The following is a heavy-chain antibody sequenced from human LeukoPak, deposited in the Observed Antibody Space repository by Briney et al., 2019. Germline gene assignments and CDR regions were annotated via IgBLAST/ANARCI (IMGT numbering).Heavy chain of an antibody. D-gene: IGHD6-19*01. V-gene: IGHV1-18*01. CDR2: ISAYNGNT. CDR1: GYTFTNYG. Sequence: ASVKVSCKASGYTFTNYGISWVRQAPGQGLEWMGWISAYNGNTNYAQKFQGRVTMTTDTSTSTAYMELRSLRSDDTAVYYCARGFQQWLVNWFDPWGQGTLVTVSS. J-gene: IGHJ5*02. CDR3: ARGFQQWLVNWFDP.